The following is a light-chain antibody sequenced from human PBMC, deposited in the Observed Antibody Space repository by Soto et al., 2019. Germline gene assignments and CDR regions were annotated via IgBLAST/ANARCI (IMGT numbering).Light chain of an antibody. CDR1: QSVTSNY. J-gene: IGKJ1*01. V-gene: IGKV3-20*01. CDR3: QHYVSPPIT. Sequence: DIVMTQSPGTLSLSPGERATLSCRSSQSVTSNYLAWYQQKPGQAPRLLVYGASSRATGISDWFSGSGSGTDFTLTISRLEPEDFAVYYCQHYVSPPITFGQGTKVDIK. CDR2: GAS.